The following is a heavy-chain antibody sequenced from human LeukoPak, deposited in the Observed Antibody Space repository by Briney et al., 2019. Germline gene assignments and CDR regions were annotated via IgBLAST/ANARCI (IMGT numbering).Heavy chain of an antibody. CDR1: GFTFNNYG. D-gene: IGHD1-26*01. Sequence: SGGSLRLSCAASGFTFNNYGMSWVRQAPGKGLEWVSAIGGTGDKTYYTDSVKGRFSISRDNSKNTLYLQMSSLRAEDTALYYCARDQGWLVGASRWDWGQGTLVTVSS. CDR3: ARDQGWLVGASRWD. V-gene: IGHV3-23*01. CDR2: IGGTGDKT. J-gene: IGHJ4*02.